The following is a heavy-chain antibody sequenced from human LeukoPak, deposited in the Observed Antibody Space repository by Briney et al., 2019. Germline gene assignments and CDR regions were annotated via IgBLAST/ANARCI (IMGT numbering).Heavy chain of an antibody. CDR2: IYFSGST. Sequence: SETLSLTCIVSGGSISNHYWNWIRQPAGKGLEWIGRIYFSGSTNYNPSLKSRVTMSVDTSKEEFSLKLASVTAADTAVYYCTSLCSGGSCYRDLWFDPWGQGTLVTVSS. CDR1: GGSISNHY. CDR3: TSLCSGGSCYRDLWFDP. J-gene: IGHJ5*02. D-gene: IGHD2-15*01. V-gene: IGHV4-4*07.